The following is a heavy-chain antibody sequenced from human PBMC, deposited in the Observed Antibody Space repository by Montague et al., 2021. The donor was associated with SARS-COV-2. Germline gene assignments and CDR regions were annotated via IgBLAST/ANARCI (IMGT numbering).Heavy chain of an antibody. Sequence: SETLSLTCTVSGGSISSSSYYWGWIRQPPGKGLEWIGNIYYSGSTYYNPSLKSRVTISVDTSKNQFSLKLSSVTAADTAVYYCARQKMGSVTIFGVVMHDRWFAPWGQGTRVTGSS. CDR3: ARQKMGSVTIFGVVMHDRWFAP. D-gene: IGHD3-3*01. J-gene: IGHJ5*02. V-gene: IGHV4-39*01. CDR1: GGSISSSSYY. CDR2: IYYSGST.